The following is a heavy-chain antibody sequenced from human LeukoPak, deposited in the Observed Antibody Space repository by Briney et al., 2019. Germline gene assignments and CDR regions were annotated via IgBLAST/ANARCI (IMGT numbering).Heavy chain of an antibody. CDR1: GYTFTGYY. D-gene: IGHD6-19*01. CDR2: INPNSGGT. CDR3: ARDREASSGRYSVSGPDY. J-gene: IGHJ4*02. Sequence: GASVKVSCKASGYTFTGYYMHWVRQAPGQGLEWMGWINPNSGGTNYAQKFQGRVTMTRDTSISTAYMELSRLRSDDTAVYCCARDREASSGRYSVSGPDYWGQGTLVTVSS. V-gene: IGHV1-2*02.